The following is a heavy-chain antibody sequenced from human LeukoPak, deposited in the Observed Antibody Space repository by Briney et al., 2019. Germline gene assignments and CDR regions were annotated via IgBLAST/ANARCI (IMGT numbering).Heavy chain of an antibody. Sequence: GGSLRLSCVASGFTFSTYGMSWVRQAPGKGLEWVSAISGSGGSTYYADSVKGRFTISRDNSKNTLYLQMNSLRAEDTALYYCARDIVLIAVAVRGSFDIWGQGTMVTVSS. J-gene: IGHJ3*02. CDR3: ARDIVLIAVAVRGSFDI. CDR2: ISGSGGST. D-gene: IGHD6-19*01. V-gene: IGHV3-23*01. CDR1: GFTFSTYG.